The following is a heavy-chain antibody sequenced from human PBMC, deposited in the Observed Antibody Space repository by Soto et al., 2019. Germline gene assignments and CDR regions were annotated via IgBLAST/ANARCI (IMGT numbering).Heavy chain of an antibody. CDR3: ARDPMGRQRAPPFDY. D-gene: IGHD3-10*01. V-gene: IGHV3-30-3*01. CDR1: GFTFSSYA. CDR2: ISYDGSNK. Sequence: QVQLVESGGGVVQPGRSLRLSCASSGFTFSSYAMHWVRQAPGKGLEWVAVISYDGSNKYYADSVKGRFTISRDNSKNTLYLQMNSLRAEDTAVYYCARDPMGRQRAPPFDYWGQGTLVTVSS. J-gene: IGHJ4*02.